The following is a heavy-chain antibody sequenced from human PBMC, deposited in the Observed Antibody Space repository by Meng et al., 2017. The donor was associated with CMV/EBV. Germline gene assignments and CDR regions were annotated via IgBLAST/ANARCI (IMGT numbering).Heavy chain of an antibody. Sequence: GESLKISCAASGFTFSSYAMHWVRQAPGKGLEWVAVISYDGSNKYYADSVKGRFTISRDNSKNTLYLQMNSLRAEDTAVYYCARDGTYDAFDIWGQGTMVTVSS. CDR1: GFTFSSYA. D-gene: IGHD1-1*01. J-gene: IGHJ3*02. CDR3: ARDGTYDAFDI. CDR2: ISYDGSNK. V-gene: IGHV3-30-3*01.